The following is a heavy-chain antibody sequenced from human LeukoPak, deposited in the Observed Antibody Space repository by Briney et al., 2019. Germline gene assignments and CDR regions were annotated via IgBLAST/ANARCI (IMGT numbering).Heavy chain of an antibody. CDR3: ARDPYYYDSSGYYPADNDY. Sequence: SSETLSLTCTVSGGSISGSSYYWGWIRQPPGKGLEWIGSIYYSGSTYYNPSLKSRVTISVDTSKNQFSLKLSSATAADTAVYYCARDPYYYDSSGYYPADNDYWGQGTLVTVSS. CDR1: GGSISGSSYY. D-gene: IGHD3-22*01. V-gene: IGHV4-39*07. CDR2: IYYSGST. J-gene: IGHJ4*02.